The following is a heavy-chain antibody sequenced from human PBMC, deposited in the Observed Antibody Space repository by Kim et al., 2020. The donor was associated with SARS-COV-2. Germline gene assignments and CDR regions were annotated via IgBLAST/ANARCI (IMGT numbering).Heavy chain of an antibody. CDR2: ISWNSGSI. Sequence: GGSLRLSCAASGFTFDDYAMHWVRQAPGKGLEWVSGISWNSGSIGYADSVKGRFTISRDNAKNSLYLQMNSLRAEDTALYYCAKDFSGSYSAFDIWGQGTMVTVSS. CDR3: AKDFSGSYSAFDI. D-gene: IGHD1-26*01. CDR1: GFTFDDYA. V-gene: IGHV3-9*01. J-gene: IGHJ3*02.